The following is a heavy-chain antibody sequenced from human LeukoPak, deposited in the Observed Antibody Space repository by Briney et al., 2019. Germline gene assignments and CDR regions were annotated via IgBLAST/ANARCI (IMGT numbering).Heavy chain of an antibody. Sequence: PGGSLRLSCAASEFTFTSNYMNWVRQAPGKGLEWVSVIYSGGSTYYADSVKGRFTISRDNSKNTLYLQMNSLRAEDTAVYYCASTGNYYFHYWGQGTLVTVSS. V-gene: IGHV3-53*01. D-gene: IGHD1-14*01. CDR3: ASTGNYYFHY. CDR2: IYSGGST. J-gene: IGHJ4*02. CDR1: EFTFTSNY.